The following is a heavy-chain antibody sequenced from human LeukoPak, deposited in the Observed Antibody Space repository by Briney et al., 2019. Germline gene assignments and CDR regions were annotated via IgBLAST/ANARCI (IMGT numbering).Heavy chain of an antibody. CDR1: GGSISSYY. CDR2: IYYSGST. Sequence: SETLSLTCTVSGGSISSYYWSWIRQPPGKGLEWIGYIYYSGSTNYNPSLKSRVTISVDTSKNQFSLKLSSVTAADTAVYYCARSDYDEYYFDYWGRGTLVTVSS. V-gene: IGHV4-59*01. J-gene: IGHJ4*02. CDR3: ARSDYDEYYFDY. D-gene: IGHD4-17*01.